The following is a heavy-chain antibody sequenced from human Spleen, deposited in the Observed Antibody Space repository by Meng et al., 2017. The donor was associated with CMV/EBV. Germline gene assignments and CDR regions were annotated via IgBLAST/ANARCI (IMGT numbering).Heavy chain of an antibody. V-gene: IGHV3-21*01. CDR1: GFTFSSYS. J-gene: IGHJ4*02. Sequence: GGSLRLSCAASGFTFSSYSMNWVRQAPGKGLEWVSSISSSSSYIYYADSVKGRFTISRDNAKNSLYLQMNSLRAEDTAVYYCATGEEGSGWPHDHWGQGTRVTVSS. CDR3: ATGEEGSGWPHDH. D-gene: IGHD6-25*01. CDR2: ISSSSSYI.